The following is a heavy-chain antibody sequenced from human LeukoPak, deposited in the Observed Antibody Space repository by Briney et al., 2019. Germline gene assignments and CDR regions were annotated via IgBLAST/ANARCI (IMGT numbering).Heavy chain of an antibody. CDR2: ISSSSSYI. Sequence: GGSLRLSCAASGFTFSSYSMNWVRQAPGKGLEWVSSISSSSSYIYYADSVKGRFTISRDNAKNSLYLQMNSLRAEDTAVYYCARRDSSGYTHLDYWGQGTLVTVSS. V-gene: IGHV3-21*01. J-gene: IGHJ4*02. D-gene: IGHD3-22*01. CDR3: ARRDSSGYTHLDY. CDR1: GFTFSSYS.